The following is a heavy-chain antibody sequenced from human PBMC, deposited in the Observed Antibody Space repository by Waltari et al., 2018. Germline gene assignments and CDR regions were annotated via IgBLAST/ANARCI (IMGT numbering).Heavy chain of an antibody. J-gene: IGHJ4*02. CDR2: INPNSGGK. Sequence: QVQLVQSGAEVKKPGASVKVSCKASGYTFTGYYMHWVRQAPGQGLEWMGRINPNSGGKNYAQKFQGRVTMTRDTSISTAYMELSRLRSDDTAVYYCARGRWLAGGFDYWGQGTLVTVSS. CDR1: GYTFTGYY. CDR3: ARGRWLAGGFDY. D-gene: IGHD6-19*01. V-gene: IGHV1-2*06.